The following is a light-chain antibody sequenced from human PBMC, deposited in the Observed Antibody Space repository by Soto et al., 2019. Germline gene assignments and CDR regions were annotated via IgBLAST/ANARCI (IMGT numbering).Light chain of an antibody. Sequence: EIGLTQSPATLSVYAGERATLSCRASQSITSSLAWYQQKPVQAPRLLIYGASTRATGIPPRFSGSGSATEFTLTISSLQPEDFAVYYCQQYNNWPPWTFGQGTKVDIK. CDR1: QSITSS. CDR3: QQYNNWPPWT. V-gene: IGKV3-15*01. J-gene: IGKJ1*01. CDR2: GAS.